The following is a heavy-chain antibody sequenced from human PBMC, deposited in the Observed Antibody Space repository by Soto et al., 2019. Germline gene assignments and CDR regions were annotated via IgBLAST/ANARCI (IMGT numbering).Heavy chain of an antibody. J-gene: IGHJ3*02. CDR2: ISSSSSYI. CDR1: GFTFSSYS. Sequence: GGSLRLSCAASGFTFSSYSMNWVRQAPGKGLEWVSSISSSSSYIYYADSVKGRFTISRDNAKNSLYLQMNSLRAEDTAVYYCARAGNILGDAFDIWGQGTMVTVSS. CDR3: ARAGNILGDAFDI. D-gene: IGHD7-27*01. V-gene: IGHV3-21*01.